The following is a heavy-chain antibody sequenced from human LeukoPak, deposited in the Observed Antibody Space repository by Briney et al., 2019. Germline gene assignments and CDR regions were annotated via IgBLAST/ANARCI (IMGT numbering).Heavy chain of an antibody. CDR1: GGSISSGGYS. Sequence: PSETLSLTCAVSGGSISSGGYSWSWIRQPPGKGLEWIGYIYHSGSTYYNPSLKSRATISVDRSKNQFSLKLSSVTAADTAVYYCARGITMITWDVDYFDYWGQGTLVTVSS. CDR3: ARGITMITWDVDYFDY. V-gene: IGHV4-30-2*01. D-gene: IGHD3-22*01. CDR2: IYHSGST. J-gene: IGHJ4*02.